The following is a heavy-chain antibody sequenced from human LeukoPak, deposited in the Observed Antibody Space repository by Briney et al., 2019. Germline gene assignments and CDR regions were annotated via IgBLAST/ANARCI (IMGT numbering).Heavy chain of an antibody. CDR3: AKRIRDGYNTPIDH. Sequence: PGGSLRLSCAASGFSVISTYMSWVRQAPGKGLEWGSGISPSFGEIHYADSVKGRFTIASDNSKNTLYLQMTSLGAEDTAVYYCAKRIRDGYNTPIDHWGQGTLVTVSS. CDR1: GFSVISTY. V-gene: IGHV3-23*01. CDR2: ISPSFGEI. J-gene: IGHJ4*02. D-gene: IGHD5-24*01.